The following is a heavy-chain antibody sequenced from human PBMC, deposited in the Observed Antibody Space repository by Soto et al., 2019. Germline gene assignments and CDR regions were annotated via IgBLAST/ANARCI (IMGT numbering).Heavy chain of an antibody. CDR3: AGDGLYGDITLKLDF. J-gene: IGHJ4*02. Sequence: QVQLVESGGGVVQPGRSLRLSCAASGFTFSSYGMHWVRQAPGKGLEWVAVIWYDGSNKYYADSVKGRFTISRENSKNTLYLQMNSLRAEDTAVYYCAGDGLYGDITLKLDFWGQGTLVTVSS. CDR2: IWYDGSNK. D-gene: IGHD4-17*01. V-gene: IGHV3-33*01. CDR1: GFTFSSYG.